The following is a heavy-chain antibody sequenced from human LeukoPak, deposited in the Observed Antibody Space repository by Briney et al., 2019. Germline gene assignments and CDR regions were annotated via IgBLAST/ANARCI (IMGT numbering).Heavy chain of an antibody. CDR2: VYYSGST. V-gene: IGHV4-39*07. Sequence: SETLSLTCTVSGDSIDSKIYYWGWIRHAPGKGLEWIGTVYYSGSTDYNPSLKSRVTISGDTSKNQFSLYLTSVTAADTALYYCARAKYYDFSSDYMTYYFDSWGQGALVTVSS. CDR1: GDSIDSKIYY. J-gene: IGHJ4*02. D-gene: IGHD3-3*01. CDR3: ARAKYYDFSSDYMTYYFDS.